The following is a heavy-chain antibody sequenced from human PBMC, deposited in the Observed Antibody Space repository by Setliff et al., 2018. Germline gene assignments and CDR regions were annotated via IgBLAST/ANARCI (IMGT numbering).Heavy chain of an antibody. Sequence: SVKVSCKASGGTFSSYAISWVRQAPGQGLEWMGGIIPIFGTANYAQKFQGRVAITADESTSTAYMELSSLRSEDTAVYYCARGPSLSRGGDSSGYYDYYYMDVWGKGTTVTVS. J-gene: IGHJ6*03. D-gene: IGHD3-22*01. CDR3: ARGPSLSRGGDSSGYYDYYYMDV. CDR1: GGTFSSYA. V-gene: IGHV1-69*13. CDR2: IIPIFGTA.